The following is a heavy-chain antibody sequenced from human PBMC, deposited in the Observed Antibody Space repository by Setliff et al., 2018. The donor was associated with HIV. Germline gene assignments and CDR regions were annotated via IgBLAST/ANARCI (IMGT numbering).Heavy chain of an antibody. V-gene: IGHV5-51*01. D-gene: IGHD6-19*01. J-gene: IGHJ4*02. CDR2: TYPGDSTT. Sequence: PGESLKISCQASGYSFSDYWIGWVRQMPGKGLEWMGVTYPGDSTTRYSPSLEGQVTISADRSINTAFLQWSRLEASDTAMYYCIRRRRAPGAADLASYWGQGTLVTVSS. CDR3: IRRRRAPGAADLASY. CDR1: GYSFSDYW.